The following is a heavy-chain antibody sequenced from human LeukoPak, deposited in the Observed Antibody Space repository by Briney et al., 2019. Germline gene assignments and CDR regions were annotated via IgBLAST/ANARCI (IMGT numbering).Heavy chain of an antibody. J-gene: IGHJ4*02. CDR2: IDHSGST. D-gene: IGHD3-22*01. CDR3: ARGIYYDSSGHYSLMGYFDY. V-gene: IGHV4-4*02. Sequence: SGTLSLTCAVSGGSISSNWWSWVRQPPGKGLEWIGEIDHSGSTNYNPSLKSRVTISVDTSKNQFSLKLSSVTAADTAVYYCARGIYYDSSGHYSLMGYFDYWGQGTLVTVSS. CDR1: GGSISSNW.